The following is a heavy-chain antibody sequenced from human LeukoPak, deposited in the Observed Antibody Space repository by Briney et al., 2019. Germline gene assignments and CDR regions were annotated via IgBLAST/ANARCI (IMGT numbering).Heavy chain of an antibody. V-gene: IGHV3-23*01. CDR3: ARDGSLPFDY. CDR2: ISDSGVGT. D-gene: IGHD1-26*01. CDR1: GFTFSIYA. Sequence: GGSLRLSCAASGFTFSIYAMGWVRQAPVKGLEWVSGISDSGVGTYYADSVKGRFTISRDNTKNTLYLQMNSLRAEDTAVYYCARDGSLPFDYWGQGALVTVSS. J-gene: IGHJ4*02.